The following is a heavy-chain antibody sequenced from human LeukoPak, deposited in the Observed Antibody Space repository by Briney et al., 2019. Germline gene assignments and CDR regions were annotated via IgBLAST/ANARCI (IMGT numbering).Heavy chain of an antibody. J-gene: IGHJ5*02. D-gene: IGHD3-16*01. CDR2: ISSSSSYI. CDR3: AREAVGGFDP. Sequence: GGPLRLPCAASGFTFSSYSMNWVRQAPGKGLEWVSSISSSSSYIYYADSVKGRFTISRDNAKNSLYLQMNSLRAEDTAVYYCAREAVGGFDPWGQGTLVTVSS. V-gene: IGHV3-21*01. CDR1: GFTFSSYS.